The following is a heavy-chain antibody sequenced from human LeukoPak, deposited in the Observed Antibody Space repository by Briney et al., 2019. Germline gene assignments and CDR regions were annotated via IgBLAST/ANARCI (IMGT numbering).Heavy chain of an antibody. CDR3: ATAPKYYDFWSGYAPLSQR. Sequence: GGSLRLSCAASGFTFDDYAMHWVRQAPGKGLEWVSGISWNSGSIGYADSVKGRFTISRDNAKNSLYLQMNSLRAEDTALYYCATAPKYYDFWSGYAPLSQRWGQGTLVTVSS. D-gene: IGHD3-3*01. CDR2: ISWNSGSI. CDR1: GFTFDDYA. J-gene: IGHJ4*02. V-gene: IGHV3-9*01.